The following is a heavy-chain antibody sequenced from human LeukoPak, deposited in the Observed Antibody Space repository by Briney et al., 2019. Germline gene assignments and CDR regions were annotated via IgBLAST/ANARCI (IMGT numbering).Heavy chain of an antibody. D-gene: IGHD2-2*01. CDR1: GGSISSSSYY. J-gene: IGHJ5*02. CDR2: IYYSGST. V-gene: IGHV4-39*01. CDR3: ARPATYCSSTSCSNWFDP. Sequence: SETLSLTCTVSGGSISSSSYYWGWIRQPPGKGLEWIGSIYYSGSTYYNPSLKSRVTISVDTSKNQSSLKLSSVTAADTAVYYCARPATYCSSTSCSNWFDPWGQGTLVTVSS.